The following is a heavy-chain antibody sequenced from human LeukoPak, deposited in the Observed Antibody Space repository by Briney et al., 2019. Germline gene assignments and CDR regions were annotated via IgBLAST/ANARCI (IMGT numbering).Heavy chain of an antibody. J-gene: IGHJ4*02. D-gene: IGHD3-22*01. CDR1: GASIRSDY. CDR3: ARVHDSSGYGMYYFDY. Sequence: SETLSLTCTVSGASIRSDYWSWIRQPAGKGLEWIGRIDFTGSVNYNPTLRSRLTMSVDTSKNQFSLKVTSVTAADTAVYYCARVHDSSGYGMYYFDYWGQGTLVTVSS. V-gene: IGHV4-4*07. CDR2: IDFTGSV.